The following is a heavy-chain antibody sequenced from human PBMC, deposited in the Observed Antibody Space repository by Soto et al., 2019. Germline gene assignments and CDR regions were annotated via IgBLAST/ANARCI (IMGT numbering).Heavy chain of an antibody. CDR1: GFTFSAYY. V-gene: IGHV3-11*06. CDR2: ISSGGGYT. CDR3: ARGLLGYCTASSCPVDY. D-gene: IGHD2-8*02. Sequence: QVQLVESGGGLVKPGGSLRLSCAASGFTFSAYYMSWIRQAPGKGLEWISYISSGGGYTNYADSVKGRFTISRDSAKNSLYLQMNSVGAADTAIYYCARGLLGYCTASSCPVDYWGQGTLVTVSS. J-gene: IGHJ4*02.